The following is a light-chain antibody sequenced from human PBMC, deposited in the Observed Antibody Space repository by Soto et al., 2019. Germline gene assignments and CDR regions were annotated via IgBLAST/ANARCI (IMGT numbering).Light chain of an antibody. J-gene: IGKJ5*01. V-gene: IGKV1-33*01. CDR3: QQDDNSPLM. CDR2: DAS. Sequence: MKQSRSSLSASVGDIVTITCQATQDIRKYLNWYQQKPGKAPKLLIYDASSLETGVPSRFSGSGSGTDFTLTISSLQTEDFATFYFQQDDNSPLMFGQGGRLEIK. CDR1: QDIRKY.